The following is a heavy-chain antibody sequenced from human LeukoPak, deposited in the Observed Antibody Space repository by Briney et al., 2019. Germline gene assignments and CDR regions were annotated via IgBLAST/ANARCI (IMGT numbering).Heavy chain of an antibody. Sequence: PGGSLRLSCAASGFTFSSYAMSWVRQAPGKGLEWVSAISGSGGSTYYADSVKGRFTISRDNSKNTLYLQMNSLGAEDTAVYYCAKESHYYGSGSYSDYWGQGTLVTVSS. CDR2: ISGSGGST. CDR3: AKESHYYGSGSYSDY. J-gene: IGHJ4*02. V-gene: IGHV3-23*01. CDR1: GFTFSSYA. D-gene: IGHD3-10*01.